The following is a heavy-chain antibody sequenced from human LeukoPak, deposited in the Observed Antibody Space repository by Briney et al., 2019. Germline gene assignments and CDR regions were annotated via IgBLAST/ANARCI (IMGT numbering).Heavy chain of an antibody. V-gene: IGHV3-33*01. CDR3: ARGGGSDGFDY. J-gene: IGHJ4*02. D-gene: IGHD1-26*01. CDR2: IWYDGSNK. Sequence: GGSLRLSCAASGFTFSSYGMHWVRQAPGRGLEWVAVIWYDGSNKYYADSVKGRFTISRDNSKNTLYLQMNSLRAEDTAVYYCARGGGSDGFDYWGQGTLVTVSS. CDR1: GFTFSSYG.